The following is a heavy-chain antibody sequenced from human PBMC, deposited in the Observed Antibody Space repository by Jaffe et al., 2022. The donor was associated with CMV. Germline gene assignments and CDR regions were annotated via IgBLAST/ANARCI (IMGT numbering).Heavy chain of an antibody. CDR1: GFTFSSYW. CDR3: ASLRGYYDFWSGTPFDY. Sequence: EVQLVESGGGLVQPGGSLRLSCAASGFTFSSYWMHWVRQAPGKGLVWVSRINSDGSSTSYADSVKGRFTISRDNAKNTLYLQMNSLRAEDTAVYYCASLRGYYDFWSGTPFDYWGQGTLVTVSS. V-gene: IGHV3-74*01. CDR2: INSDGSST. D-gene: IGHD3-3*01. J-gene: IGHJ4*02.